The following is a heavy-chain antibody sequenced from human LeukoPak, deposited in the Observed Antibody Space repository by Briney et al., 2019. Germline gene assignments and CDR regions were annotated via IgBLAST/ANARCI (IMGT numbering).Heavy chain of an antibody. D-gene: IGHD3-22*01. Sequence: GGSLRLSCAASGFTVSSNYMSWVRQAPGKGLEWVSAISGSGGSTYYADSVKGRFTISRDNSKNTLYLQMNSLRAEDTAVYYCAKCPYYYDSSGLFDYWGQGTLVTVSS. J-gene: IGHJ4*02. CDR2: ISGSGGST. CDR3: AKCPYYYDSSGLFDY. V-gene: IGHV3-23*01. CDR1: GFTVSSNY.